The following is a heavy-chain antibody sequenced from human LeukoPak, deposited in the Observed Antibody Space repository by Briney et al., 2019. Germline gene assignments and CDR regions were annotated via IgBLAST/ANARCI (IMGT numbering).Heavy chain of an antibody. CDR3: AVLIGYCSSTSCYTIDY. Sequence: GGSLRLSCAASGFTFSSYWMSWVRQAPGKGLEWVANIKQDGGEKYYVDSVKGRFTISRDNAKNSLYLQMNSLRAEDTAVYYCAVLIGYCSSTSCYTIDYWGQGTLVTVSS. CDR2: IKQDGGEK. CDR1: GFTFSSYW. V-gene: IGHV3-7*01. D-gene: IGHD2-2*02. J-gene: IGHJ4*02.